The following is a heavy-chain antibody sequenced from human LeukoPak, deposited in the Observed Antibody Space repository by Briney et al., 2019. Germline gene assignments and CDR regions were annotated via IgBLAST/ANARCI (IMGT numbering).Heavy chain of an antibody. CDR1: GFTFTTYS. Sequence: GGSLRLSCAASGFTFTTYSLHWVRQAPGKGLEWVAVISYDGSDKYYADSVKGRFTVSRDNSKDMLYLQMNSLRTEDTAFYFCAKDAAKELDSWGQGTLVTVSS. CDR2: ISYDGSDK. V-gene: IGHV3-30*04. J-gene: IGHJ4*02. CDR3: AKDAAKELDS.